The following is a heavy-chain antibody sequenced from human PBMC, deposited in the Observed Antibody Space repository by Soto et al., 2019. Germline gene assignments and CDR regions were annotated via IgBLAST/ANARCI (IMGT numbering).Heavy chain of an antibody. V-gene: IGHV1-18*01. D-gene: IGHD6-13*01. CDR3: ARVGAIAPAEGDY. CDR2: ISGYNNNK. J-gene: IGHJ4*02. Sequence: QIQLVQSGTEVREPGASVKVSCHASGYTFTSYGIIWVRQAPGQGLELMGWISGYNNNKNYAQKYQARVTMTTDTSTRTAYMELRSLRSDDTAVYYCARVGAIAPAEGDYWGQGTLVTVSS. CDR1: GYTFTSYG.